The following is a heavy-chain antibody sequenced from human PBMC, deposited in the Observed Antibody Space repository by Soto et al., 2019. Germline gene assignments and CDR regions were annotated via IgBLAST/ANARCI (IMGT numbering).Heavy chain of an antibody. Sequence: QITLKESGPTLVKPTETLTVTCTFSGFSLTTPGVGVGWIRQPPGKTLEWLALIFWDDDTRYSPSLKSRVTVHKDTAKTQVVLTMTNMDPVDTATYYCARRPYLSAYSFDYWGQGTLVTVSS. J-gene: IGHJ4*02. D-gene: IGHD3-10*01. CDR1: GFSLTTPGVG. V-gene: IGHV2-5*02. CDR3: ARRPYLSAYSFDY. CDR2: IFWDDDT.